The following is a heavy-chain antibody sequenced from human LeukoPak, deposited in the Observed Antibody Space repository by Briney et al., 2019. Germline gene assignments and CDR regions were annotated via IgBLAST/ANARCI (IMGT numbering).Heavy chain of an antibody. D-gene: IGHD6-19*01. Sequence: QPGGSLSLSCAASGFTLSSYEMNWVRQAPGKGLEWVSKISSSGSAIYYADSVKGRFTISRDNAKSSLCLQMNSLRVEDTAVYYCARGGSLGYWGQGTLVTVSS. CDR1: GFTLSSYE. CDR2: ISSSGSAI. V-gene: IGHV3-48*03. CDR3: ARGGSLGY. J-gene: IGHJ4*02.